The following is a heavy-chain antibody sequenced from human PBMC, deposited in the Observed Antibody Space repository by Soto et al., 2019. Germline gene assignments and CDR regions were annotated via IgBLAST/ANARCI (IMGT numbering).Heavy chain of an antibody. J-gene: IGHJ4*02. CDR3: ARDLMRTTGSFDY. Sequence: ASVKVSCKTSGYAFAGQHIHWVRQAPGQGLEWMGWIDPDTGAADSIEKFRGRIALTRDTSISTAFMELASLTSDDTAVYYCARDLMRTTGSFDYWGQGTVVTVSS. CDR2: IDPDTGAA. D-gene: IGHD4-4*01. V-gene: IGHV1-2*02. CDR1: GYAFAGQH.